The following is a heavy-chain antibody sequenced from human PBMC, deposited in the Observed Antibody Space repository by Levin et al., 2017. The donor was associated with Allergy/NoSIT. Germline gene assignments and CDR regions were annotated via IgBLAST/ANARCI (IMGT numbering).Heavy chain of an antibody. Sequence: PGESLKISCAASGFTFSSYDMHWVRQATGKGLEWVSAIATAGDTYYPGSVKGRFTISRENAKNSFYLQMNSLRAGDTAVYYCARGSYDFWSGSVPLPTDYGMDVWGQGTTVTVSS. CDR1: GFTFSSYD. CDR3: ARGSYDFWSGSVPLPTDYGMDV. V-gene: IGHV3-13*01. CDR2: IATAGDT. J-gene: IGHJ6*02. D-gene: IGHD3-3*01.